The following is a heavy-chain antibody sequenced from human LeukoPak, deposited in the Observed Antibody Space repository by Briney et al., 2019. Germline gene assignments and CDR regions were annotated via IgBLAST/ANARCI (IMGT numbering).Heavy chain of an antibody. Sequence: PSETLSLTCTVSGGSISSSSYYCGWLRQPPGKGLEWIGSIYYSGSTYYNPSLKSRVTISVDTSKNQFSLKLSSVTAADTAVYYCARDPRSSSFGPWGQGTLVTVSS. CDR3: ARDPRSSSFGP. CDR1: GGSISSSSYY. V-gene: IGHV4-39*07. D-gene: IGHD6-13*01. J-gene: IGHJ5*02. CDR2: IYYSGST.